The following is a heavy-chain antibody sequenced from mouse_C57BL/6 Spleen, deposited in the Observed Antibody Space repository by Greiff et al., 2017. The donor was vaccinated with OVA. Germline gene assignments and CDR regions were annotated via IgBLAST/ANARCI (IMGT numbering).Heavy chain of an antibody. Sequence: DVKLVESGGDLVKPGGSLKLSCAASGFTFSSYGMSWVRQTPDKRLEWVATISSGGSYTYYPDSVKGRFTISRDNAKNTLYLQMSSLKSEDTAMYYCARQKIYYDPFAYWGQGTLVTVSA. CDR2: ISSGGSYT. V-gene: IGHV5-6*02. CDR1: GFTFSSYG. CDR3: ARQKIYYDPFAY. D-gene: IGHD2-4*01. J-gene: IGHJ3*01.